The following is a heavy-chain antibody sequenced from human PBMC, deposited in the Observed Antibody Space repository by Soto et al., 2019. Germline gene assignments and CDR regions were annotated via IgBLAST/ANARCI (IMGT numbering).Heavy chain of an antibody. Sequence: SQTLSLTCAISGDSVSSNSAAWNWIRQSPSRGLEWLGRTYYRSKWYNDYAVSVKSRITINPDTSKNQFSLQLNSVTPEDTAVYYCAIDHKPGIAAAGPRYYGMDVWGQGTTYTVSS. CDR2: TYYRSKWYN. CDR3: AIDHKPGIAAAGPRYYGMDV. CDR1: GDSVSSNSAA. D-gene: IGHD6-13*01. J-gene: IGHJ6*02. V-gene: IGHV6-1*01.